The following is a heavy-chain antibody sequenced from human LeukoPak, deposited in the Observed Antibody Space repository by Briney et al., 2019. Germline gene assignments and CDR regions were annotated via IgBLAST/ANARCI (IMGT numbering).Heavy chain of an antibody. Sequence: GGSLRLSCAASGFTFSSYSMNWVRQAPGKGLEWVSYISSSSTIYYADSVKGRFTISRDNAKNSLYLQINSLRAEDTAVYYCARLSTVTNFDYWGQGTLVTVSS. D-gene: IGHD4-17*01. CDR3: ARLSTVTNFDY. J-gene: IGHJ4*02. CDR2: ISSSSTI. V-gene: IGHV3-48*01. CDR1: GFTFSSYS.